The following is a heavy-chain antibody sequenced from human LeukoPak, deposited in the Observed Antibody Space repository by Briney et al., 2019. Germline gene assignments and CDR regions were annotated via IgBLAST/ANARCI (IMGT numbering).Heavy chain of an antibody. CDR2: INHSGST. J-gene: IGHJ4*02. V-gene: IGHV4-34*01. D-gene: IGHD6-6*01. Sequence: SETLSLTCAVYGGTFSGYYWSWIRQPPGKGLEWIGEINHSGSTNYNPSLKSRVTISVDTSKNQFSLKLSSVTAADTAVYYCARYSSLGYFDYWGQGTLVTVSS. CDR1: GGTFSGYY. CDR3: ARYSSLGYFDY.